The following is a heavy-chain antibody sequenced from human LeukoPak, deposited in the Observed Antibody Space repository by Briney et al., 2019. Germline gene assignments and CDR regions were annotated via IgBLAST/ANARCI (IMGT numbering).Heavy chain of an antibody. CDR3: ANMSGYSYDDFDY. CDR1: GGSFSGYY. Sequence: SETLSLTCAVYGGSFSGYYWSWIRQPPGKGLEWIGEINHSGSTNYNPSLKSRVTISVDTSKNQFSLKLSSVTAADTAVYYCANMSGYSYDDFDYWGQGTLVTVSS. V-gene: IGHV4-34*01. CDR2: INHSGST. J-gene: IGHJ4*02. D-gene: IGHD5-18*01.